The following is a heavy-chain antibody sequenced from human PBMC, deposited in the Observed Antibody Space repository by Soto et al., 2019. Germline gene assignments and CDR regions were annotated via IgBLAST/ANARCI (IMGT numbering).Heavy chain of an antibody. D-gene: IGHD5-18*01. CDR3: ARDNGYSYGYTLDH. CDR1: GGSISSYY. Sequence: QVQLQESGPGLVKPSETLFLTCTVSGGSISSYYWSWIRQPPGKGLEWIGYIYYSGSTNYNPSLKSRVTISVDTSKNQFSLKLSSVTAADTAVYYCARDNGYSYGYTLDHWGQGTLVTVSS. CDR2: IYYSGST. J-gene: IGHJ4*02. V-gene: IGHV4-59*01.